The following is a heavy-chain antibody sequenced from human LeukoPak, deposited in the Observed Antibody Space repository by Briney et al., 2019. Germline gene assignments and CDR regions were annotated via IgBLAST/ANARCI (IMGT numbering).Heavy chain of an antibody. V-gene: IGHV3-9*01. Sequence: GGSLRLSCAASGFTFDDYAMHWVRQAPGKGPEWVSGISWNSGSIGYADSVKGRFTISRDNAKNSLYLQMNSLRAEDTALYYCAKGHIAVAGRGLFDYWGQGTLVTVSS. CDR3: AKGHIAVAGRGLFDY. D-gene: IGHD6-19*01. CDR2: ISWNSGSI. J-gene: IGHJ4*02. CDR1: GFTFDDYA.